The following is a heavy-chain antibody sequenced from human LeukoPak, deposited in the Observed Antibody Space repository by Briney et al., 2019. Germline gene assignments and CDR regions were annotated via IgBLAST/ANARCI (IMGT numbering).Heavy chain of an antibody. V-gene: IGHV1-69*04. CDR1: GGTFSSYA. Sequence: ASVKVSCKASGGTFSSYAISWVRQAPGQGLEWMGRIIPILGIANYAQKFQGRVTITADKSTSTAYMELSSLRSDDTAVYYCASPGYSSSWYLGYWGQGTLVTVSS. D-gene: IGHD6-13*01. CDR2: IIPILGIA. CDR3: ASPGYSSSWYLGY. J-gene: IGHJ4*02.